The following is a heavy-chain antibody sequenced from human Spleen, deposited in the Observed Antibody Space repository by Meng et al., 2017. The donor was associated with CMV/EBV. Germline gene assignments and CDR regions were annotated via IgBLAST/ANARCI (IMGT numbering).Heavy chain of an antibody. CDR2: ISGSGDRT. J-gene: IGHJ4*02. CDR3: AKETGTTGY. Sequence: GESLKISCAASGFTFSGYAMSWVRQAPGKGLEWVSAISGSGDRTYYADSVKGRFTFSRDNSKNTLYLQMNSLRAEDTAVYYCAKETGTTGYWGQGTLVTVSS. V-gene: IGHV3-23*01. D-gene: IGHD1-7*01. CDR1: GFTFSGYA.